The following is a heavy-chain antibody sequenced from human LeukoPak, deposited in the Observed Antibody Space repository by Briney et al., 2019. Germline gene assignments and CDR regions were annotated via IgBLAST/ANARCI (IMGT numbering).Heavy chain of an antibody. J-gene: IGHJ4*02. V-gene: IGHV4-34*01. CDR1: GGSISSYY. CDR2: INHSGSS. Sequence: PSETLSLTCTVSGGSISSYYWSWIRQPPGKGLEWIGEINHSGSSNYNPSLKSRVTISVDTSKNQFSLKLSSVAAADTAVYYCARRAVDGEGDYFDYWGQGTLVTVSS. CDR3: ARRAVDGEGDYFDY. D-gene: IGHD6-19*01.